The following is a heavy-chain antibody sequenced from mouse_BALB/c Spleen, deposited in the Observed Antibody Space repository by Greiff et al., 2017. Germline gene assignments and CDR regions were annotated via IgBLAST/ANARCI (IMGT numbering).Heavy chain of an antibody. CDR2: ISSGSSTI. D-gene: IGHD2-4*01. J-gene: IGHJ4*01. CDR3: ASVDYDYDEGYYYAMDY. CDR1: GFTFSSFG. Sequence: EVQLVESGGGLVQPGGSRKLSCAASGFTFSSFGMHWVRQAPEKGLEWVAYISSGSSTIYYADTVKGRFTISRDNPKNTLFLQMTSLRSEDTAMYYCASVDYDYDEGYYYAMDYWGQGTSVTVSS. V-gene: IGHV5-17*02.